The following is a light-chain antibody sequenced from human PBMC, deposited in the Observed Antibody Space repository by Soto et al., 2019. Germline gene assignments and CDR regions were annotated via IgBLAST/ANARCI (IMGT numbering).Light chain of an antibody. CDR2: AAS. J-gene: IGKJ1*01. Sequence: AIRMTQSPSSFSASTGDRVTITCLSSQGISSYLAWYQQKPGKAPKLLIYAASTLQSGVPSRFSGSGSGTDFTLTISCLQSEDFATYYCQQYYSYHRTFGQGTKVDIK. CDR3: QQYYSYHRT. V-gene: IGKV1-8*01. CDR1: QGISSY.